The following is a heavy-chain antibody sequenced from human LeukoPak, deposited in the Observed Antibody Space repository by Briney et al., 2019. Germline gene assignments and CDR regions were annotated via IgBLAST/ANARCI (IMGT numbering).Heavy chain of an antibody. D-gene: IGHD3-16*01. V-gene: IGHV3-33*01. J-gene: IGHJ6*02. CDR2: IWYDGSNK. CDR3: ARDPEGRWGENGMDV. Sequence: PGGSLRLSCAASGFTFSSYGMHWVRQAPGKGLEWVAVIWYDGSNKYYADSVKGRFTISRDNSKNTLYLQMNSLRAEDTAVYYCARDPEGRWGENGMDVWGQGTTVTVSS. CDR1: GFTFSSYG.